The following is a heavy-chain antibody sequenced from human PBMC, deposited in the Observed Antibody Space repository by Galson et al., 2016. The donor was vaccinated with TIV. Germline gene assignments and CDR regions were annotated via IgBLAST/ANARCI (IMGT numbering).Heavy chain of an antibody. V-gene: IGHV4-61*02. CDR3: ARASSSGWDNGDDAFDK. CDR1: GDPISSSIYF. J-gene: IGHJ3*02. Sequence: TLSLTCSVSGDPISSSIYFWSWIRQPAGKGLEWIGRIYSSGTTNYNPSLKSRVAISVDTSRNQFSLKLSSVTAADTAVYYCARASSSGWDNGDDAFDKWGQGTMVTVSS. D-gene: IGHD6-19*01. CDR2: IYSSGTT.